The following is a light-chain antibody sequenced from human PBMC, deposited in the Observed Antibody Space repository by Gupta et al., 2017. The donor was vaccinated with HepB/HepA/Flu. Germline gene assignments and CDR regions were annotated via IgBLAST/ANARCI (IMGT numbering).Light chain of an antibody. CDR3: QQYGSSPRFT. V-gene: IGKV3-20*01. CDR1: QSVSSSY. J-gene: IGKJ3*01. CDR2: GAS. Sequence: EIVLTQSAGTLSLSPGERATLSCRASQSVSSSYLAWYQQKPGQAPRLLIYGASSRATGIPDRVSGSGSGTDFTLTISRLEPEDFAVYYCQQYGSSPRFTFGPGTKVDI.